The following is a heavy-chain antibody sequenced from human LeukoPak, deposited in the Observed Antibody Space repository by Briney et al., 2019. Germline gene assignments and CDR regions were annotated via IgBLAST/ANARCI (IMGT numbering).Heavy chain of an antibody. J-gene: IGHJ4*02. Sequence: ASVKVSCKASGYTFTGYYMHWVRQTPGQGLEWMGWMNPNSGNTGYAQRFQGRLTFTRSTPISTAYMELSSLRSEDTAVYYCAREGPYYDIPTVLVSPQFDYWGQGTLVTVSS. D-gene: IGHD3-9*01. V-gene: IGHV1-8*03. CDR2: MNPNSGNT. CDR3: AREGPYYDIPTVLVSPQFDY. CDR1: GYTFTGYY.